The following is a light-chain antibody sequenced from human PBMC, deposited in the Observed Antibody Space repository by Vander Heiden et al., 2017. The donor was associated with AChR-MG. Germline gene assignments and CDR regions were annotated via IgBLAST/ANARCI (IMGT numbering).Light chain of an antibody. CDR3: QHYGGSPPYT. CDR2: DAS. V-gene: IGKV3-20*01. J-gene: IGKJ2*01. CDR1: QSISSSY. Sequence: EIVLTQSPGTLSLSPGERATLSCRASQSISSSYLAWYQQKPGQAPRLLIYDASSRATDIPDRFSGSGSGTDFTLTISRLEPEDFAVYYCQHYGGSPPYTFGQGIQLEIK.